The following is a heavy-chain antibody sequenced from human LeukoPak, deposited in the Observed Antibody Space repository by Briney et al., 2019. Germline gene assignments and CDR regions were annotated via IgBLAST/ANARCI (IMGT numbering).Heavy chain of an antibody. CDR2: ITSGVGIT. CDR1: GFTFSNYG. J-gene: IGHJ4*02. Sequence: GGSLRLSCAASGFTFSNYGMNWVRQAPGKGLEWVSIITSGVGITYYADSVKGRFTISRDNSRNTLYLQMNSLRAEDTAVYYCAKGDYYDLDYWGQGTLVVVSS. CDR3: AKGDYYDLDY. D-gene: IGHD3-22*01. V-gene: IGHV3-23*01.